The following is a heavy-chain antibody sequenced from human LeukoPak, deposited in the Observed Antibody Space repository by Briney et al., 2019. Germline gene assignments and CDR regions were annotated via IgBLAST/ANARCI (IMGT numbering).Heavy chain of an antibody. V-gene: IGHV3-48*03. Sequence: GGSLRLCCAASGYTFSSYEMNWVRQAPGKGLEWVSYISSSGSTIYYADSVKGRFTISRDNAKNSLYLQMNSLRAEDTAVYYCAELGITMIGGVWGKGTTVTISS. J-gene: IGHJ6*04. CDR1: GYTFSSYE. CDR2: ISSSGSTI. CDR3: AELGITMIGGV. D-gene: IGHD3-10*02.